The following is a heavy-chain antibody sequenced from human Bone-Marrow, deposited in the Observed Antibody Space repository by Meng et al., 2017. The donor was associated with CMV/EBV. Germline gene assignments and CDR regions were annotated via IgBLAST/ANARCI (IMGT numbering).Heavy chain of an antibody. CDR1: GFTFSDYY. V-gene: IGHV3-11*04. CDR3: ARDKSSTSCCSDAFDI. Sequence: GGSLRLSCAASGFTFSDYYMSWIRQAPGKGLEWVSYISSSGSTIYYADSVKGRFTISRDNAKNSLYLQMNSLRAEDTAVYYCARDKSSTSCCSDAFDIWGQGTMVTFSS. CDR2: ISSSGSTI. J-gene: IGHJ3*02. D-gene: IGHD2-2*01.